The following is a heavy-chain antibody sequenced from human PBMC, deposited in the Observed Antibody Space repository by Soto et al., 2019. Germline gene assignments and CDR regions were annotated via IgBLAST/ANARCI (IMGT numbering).Heavy chain of an antibody. CDR2: IYHSGST. V-gene: IGHV4-30-2*01. J-gene: IGHJ6*02. D-gene: IGHD3-3*01. CDR3: ARGGRGYYDFWSGYQNLYGMDV. Sequence: SETLSLTCAVSGGSISSGGYSWSWIRQPPGKGLEWIGYIYHSGSTYYNPSLKSRVTISVDRSKNQFSLKLSSVTAVDTAVYYCARGGRGYYDFWSGYQNLYGMDVWGQGTTVTVSS. CDR1: GGSISSGGYS.